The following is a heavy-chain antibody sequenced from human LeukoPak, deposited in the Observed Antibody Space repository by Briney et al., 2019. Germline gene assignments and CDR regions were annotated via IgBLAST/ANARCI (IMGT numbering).Heavy chain of an antibody. CDR3: AKWKYSNSGIDDY. Sequence: PGGSLRLSCAASGFTFSSYAMSWVRQVPGKGLEWVSVISGSGDNTYYADSAKGRLTISRDNSKNMLYLQMNSLRAEDTAVYYCAKWKYSNSGIDDYWGQGTLVTVS. V-gene: IGHV3-23*01. J-gene: IGHJ4*02. D-gene: IGHD6-6*01. CDR1: GFTFSSYA. CDR2: ISGSGDNT.